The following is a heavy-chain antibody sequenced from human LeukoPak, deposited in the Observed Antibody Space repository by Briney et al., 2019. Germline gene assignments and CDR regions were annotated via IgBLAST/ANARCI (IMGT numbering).Heavy chain of an antibody. CDR1: GGSISSYY. V-gene: IGHV4-4*07. CDR3: ARDNRLDYSNYDGYYFDY. Sequence: SETLSFTCTVSGGSISSYYWSWIRQPAGKGLEWIGRIYTSGSTNYNPSLKSRVTMSVDTSKNQFSLKLSSVTAADTAVYYCARDNRLDYSNYDGYYFDYWGQGTLVTVSS. J-gene: IGHJ4*02. D-gene: IGHD4-11*01. CDR2: IYTSGST.